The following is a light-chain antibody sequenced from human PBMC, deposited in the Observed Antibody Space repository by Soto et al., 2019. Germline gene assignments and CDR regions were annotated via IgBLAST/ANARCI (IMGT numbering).Light chain of an antibody. CDR1: RLDIDAYDF. Sequence: QSALTQPASVSGSPGQSITISCTGSRLDIDAYDFVSWYQQHPGKAPRLIIYEVSNRPSGISNRFSDSKSGITASLTISGLQAEDEADYYCSSFTSTNALVFGAGTKVTVL. V-gene: IGLV2-14*01. CDR2: EVS. J-gene: IGLJ1*01. CDR3: SSFTSTNALV.